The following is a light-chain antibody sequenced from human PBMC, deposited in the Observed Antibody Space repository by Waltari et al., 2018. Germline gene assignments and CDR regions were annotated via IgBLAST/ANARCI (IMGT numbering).Light chain of an antibody. CDR2: DVV. V-gene: IGLV2-14*03. Sequence: QSVLTQPASVSGSPGQSITISCTGSGNDVGGYDYVSWYQQHPGKAPELLIYDVVRRPSGASTRFSGSKSGNTASLTISGLQPEDEADYYCSSYTVGNTLYVFGTGTTVTVL. CDR3: SSYTVGNTLYV. CDR1: GNDVGGYDY. J-gene: IGLJ1*01.